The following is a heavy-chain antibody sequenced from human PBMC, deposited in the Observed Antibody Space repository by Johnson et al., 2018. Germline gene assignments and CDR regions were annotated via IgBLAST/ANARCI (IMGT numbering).Heavy chain of an antibody. CDR3: TTASSLGWYPFYYSYYYRAV. CDR1: GFTFSNAW. J-gene: IGHJ6*03. Sequence: VQLVESGGGLVKPGGSLRLSCAASGFTFSNAWMNWVRQAPGKGLEWVGRIKSKTDGGTTDYAAPVKGRFTISRDDSKNTLYLQMNSLKTEDTAVYYCTTASSLGWYPFYYSYYYRAVGGKGTTVTVSS. CDR2: IKSKTDGGTT. V-gene: IGHV3-15*07. D-gene: IGHD6-19*01.